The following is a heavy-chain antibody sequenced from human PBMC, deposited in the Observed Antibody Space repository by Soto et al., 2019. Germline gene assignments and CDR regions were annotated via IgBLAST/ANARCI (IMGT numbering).Heavy chain of an antibody. CDR1: GYTFTSYG. J-gene: IGHJ5*02. V-gene: IGHV1-18*01. D-gene: IGHD2-21*02. Sequence: QVQLEQSGAEVKKPGASVKVSCKASGYTFTSYGISWVRQAPGQGLEWMGWISAYNGNTNYAQKLQGRVTMTTDTSTSTAYIELRSLRSDDTAVYYCARDKGAYCGGDCYSTWFDPWGQGTLVTVSS. CDR3: ARDKGAYCGGDCYSTWFDP. CDR2: ISAYNGNT.